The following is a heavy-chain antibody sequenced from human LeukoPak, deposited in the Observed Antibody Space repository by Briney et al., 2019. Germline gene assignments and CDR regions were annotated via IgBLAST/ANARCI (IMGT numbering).Heavy chain of an antibody. CDR3: AKDQGPDLYDY. CDR1: GFTFSSYW. D-gene: IGHD3-16*01. Sequence: PGGSLRLSCAASGFTFSSYWMSWVRQAPGKGLEWVANIKQDGSEKYYVDSVKGRFTISRDNSKNTLYLQMNSLRAEDTAVYYCAKDQGPDLYDYWGQGTLVTVSS. V-gene: IGHV3-7*01. J-gene: IGHJ4*02. CDR2: IKQDGSEK.